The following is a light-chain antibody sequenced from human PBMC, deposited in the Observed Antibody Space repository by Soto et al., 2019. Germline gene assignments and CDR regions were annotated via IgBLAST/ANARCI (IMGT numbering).Light chain of an antibody. Sequence: QSVLTQPPSVSGAPGQRVTISCTESSSNIGAGYDVHWYQQLPGTAPKLLIYGNNNRPSGVPDRFSGSKSGTSASLSITGLQAEDEADYYCQSYDSSLSAWVFAGGTKLTVL. J-gene: IGLJ3*02. CDR2: GNN. CDR1: SSNIGAGYD. V-gene: IGLV1-40*01. CDR3: QSYDSSLSAWV.